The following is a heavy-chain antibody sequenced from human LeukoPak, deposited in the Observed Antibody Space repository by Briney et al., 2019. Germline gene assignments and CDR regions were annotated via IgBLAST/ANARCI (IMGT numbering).Heavy chain of an antibody. J-gene: IGHJ6*03. CDR2: IYTSGST. V-gene: IGHV4-4*07. Sequence: PSETLSLTCTVSGGSISSYYWSWIRQPAGKGLEWIGRIYTSGSTNYNPSLKSRVTMSVDTSKNQFSLKLSSVTAADTAVYYCARDLREVFYYYYYMDVWGKGTTVTVSS. CDR3: ARDLREVFYYYYYMDV. CDR1: GGSISSYY.